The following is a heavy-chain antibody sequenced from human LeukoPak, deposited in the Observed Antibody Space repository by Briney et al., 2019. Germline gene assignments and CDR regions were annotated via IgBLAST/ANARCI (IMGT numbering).Heavy chain of an antibody. V-gene: IGHV4-39*01. CDR2: FYYSGST. D-gene: IGHD3-10*01. Sequence: PSETLSLTCTVSGGSIRISSYYWGWIRQPPGKGLEWIGSFYYSGSTYYNPSLKSRVTISVDTSKNQFSLKLTSVTAADTAIYYCARTIVTTRDYYGSGTHGAFDIWGQGTLVTVSS. CDR1: GGSIRISSYY. CDR3: ARTIVTTRDYYGSGTHGAFDI. J-gene: IGHJ3*02.